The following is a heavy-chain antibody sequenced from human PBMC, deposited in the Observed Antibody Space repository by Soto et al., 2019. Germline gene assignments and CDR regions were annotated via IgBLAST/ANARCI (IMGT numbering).Heavy chain of an antibody. J-gene: IGHJ5*02. V-gene: IGHV3-23*01. Sequence: GGSMRLSCAASGFTFSDYDMSWVRQAPGKGLEWVSAISASGRTTYYADSVKGRFTISRDSSKGTLYLQMNSLRVEDTALFYCARDRRGVLDPWGQGTPVIVSA. CDR1: GFTFSDYD. CDR3: ARDRRGVLDP. CDR2: ISASGRTT.